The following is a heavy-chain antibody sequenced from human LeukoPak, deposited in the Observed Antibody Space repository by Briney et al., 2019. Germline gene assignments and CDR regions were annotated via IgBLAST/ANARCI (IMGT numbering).Heavy chain of an antibody. CDR1: GFTFSSYA. D-gene: IGHD6-19*01. V-gene: IGHV3-23*01. J-gene: IGHJ4*02. CDR3: AREGAVAGFDF. CDR2: FRGRGDST. Sequence: GGSLRLSCAASGFTFSSYARSWVRQAPGKGLEWVSAFRGRGDSTYYADSVKGRFTISRDNSKNTLFLQMNSLRAEDTALYYCAREGAVAGFDFWGQGTLVTVSS.